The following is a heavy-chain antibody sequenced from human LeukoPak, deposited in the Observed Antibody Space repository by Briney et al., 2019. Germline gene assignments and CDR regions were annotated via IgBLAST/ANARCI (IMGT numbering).Heavy chain of an antibody. Sequence: PGGSLRLSCLTSGFTLSTNAMSWVRQAPGKGLEWIGEINHSGSTNYNPSLKSRATISVDTSKNQFSLKLSSVTAADTAVYYCARGALRWLPPDYWGQGTLVTVSS. CDR1: GFTLSTNA. J-gene: IGHJ4*02. V-gene: IGHV4-34*01. D-gene: IGHD5-24*01. CDR3: ARGALRWLPPDY. CDR2: INHSGST.